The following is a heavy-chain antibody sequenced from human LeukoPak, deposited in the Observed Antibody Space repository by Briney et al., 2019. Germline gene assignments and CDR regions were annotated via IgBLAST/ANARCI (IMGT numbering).Heavy chain of an antibody. CDR1: GFTFSSYE. CDR3: AKCSRGYYYDSSLDY. V-gene: IGHV3-48*03. D-gene: IGHD3-22*01. Sequence: PGGSLRLSCAASGFTFSSYEMNWVRQAPRKGLEWVSYISSSGSTIYYADSVKGRFTISRDNSKNTLYLQMNSLRAEDTAVYYCAKCSRGYYYDSSLDYWGQGTLVTVSS. CDR2: ISSSGSTI. J-gene: IGHJ4*02.